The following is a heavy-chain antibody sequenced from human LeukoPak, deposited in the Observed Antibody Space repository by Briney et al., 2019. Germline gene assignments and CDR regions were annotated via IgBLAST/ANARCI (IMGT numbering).Heavy chain of an antibody. CDR3: ARDSWFGELLFDY. V-gene: IGHV4-34*01. CDR1: GGSFSGYY. D-gene: IGHD3-10*01. J-gene: IGHJ4*02. Sequence: SETLSLTRAVYGGSFSGYYWSWIRQPPGKGLEWIGEINHSGSTNYNPSLKSRVTISVDTSKNQFSLKLSSVTAADTAVYYCARDSWFGELLFDYWGQGTLVTVSS. CDR2: INHSGST.